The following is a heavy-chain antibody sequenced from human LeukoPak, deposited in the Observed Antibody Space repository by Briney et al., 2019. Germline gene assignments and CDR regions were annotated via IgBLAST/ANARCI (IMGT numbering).Heavy chain of an antibody. CDR3: ARDLLPYYYYYMDV. CDR2: INPNSGGT. CDR1: GYTFTGYY. V-gene: IGHV1-2*02. Sequence: GASVKVSCKASGYTFTGYYMHWVRQAPGRGLEWMGWINPNSGGTNYAQKFQGRVTMTRDTSISTACMELSRLRSDDTAVYYCARDLLPYYYYYMDVWGKGTTVTVSS. J-gene: IGHJ6*03. D-gene: IGHD1-26*01.